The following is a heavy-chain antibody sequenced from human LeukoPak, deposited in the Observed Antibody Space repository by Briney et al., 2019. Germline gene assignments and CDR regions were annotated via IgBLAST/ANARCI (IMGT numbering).Heavy chain of an antibody. D-gene: IGHD3-3*01. V-gene: IGHV4-59*08. CDR3: ARQGHRFLEWLIDY. CDR1: GGSISSYY. J-gene: IGHJ4*02. CDR2: IYYSGST. Sequence: SETLSLTCTVSGGSISSYYWSWIRQPPGKGLEWIGYIYYSGSTYYNPSLKSRVTISVDTSKNQFSLKLSSVTAADTVVYYCARQGHRFLEWLIDYWGQGTLVTVSS.